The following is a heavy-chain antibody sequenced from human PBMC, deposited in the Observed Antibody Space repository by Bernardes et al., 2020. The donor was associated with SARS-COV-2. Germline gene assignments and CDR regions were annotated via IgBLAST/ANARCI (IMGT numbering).Heavy chain of an antibody. D-gene: IGHD3-3*01. CDR3: ARLRNYDFWTGLGGEFDY. Sequence: SETLSLTCSVSGDSINSASYRWGWIRQAPGKGLEWIGSLSYGGNTYYTPSLRSRVTMSADTSNTQFSLRLTSVTAADTAVYFFARLRNYDFWTGLGGEFDYWGQGTLVTVSS. V-gene: IGHV4-39*01. CDR1: GDSINSASYR. J-gene: IGHJ4*02. CDR2: LSYGGNT.